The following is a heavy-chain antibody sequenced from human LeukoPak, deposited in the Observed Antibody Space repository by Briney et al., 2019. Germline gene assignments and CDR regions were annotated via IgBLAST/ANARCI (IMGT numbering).Heavy chain of an antibody. Sequence: GRSLRLSCAASGFTFSSYGMHWVRQAPGKGLEWVAVIWYDGSNKYYADSVKSRFTISRDNSKNTLYLQMNSLRAEDTAVYYCARDLQAGSMVRGVINRFDPWGQGTLVAVSS. J-gene: IGHJ5*02. CDR2: IWYDGSNK. CDR3: ARDLQAGSMVRGVINRFDP. CDR1: GFTFSSYG. D-gene: IGHD3-10*01. V-gene: IGHV3-33*01.